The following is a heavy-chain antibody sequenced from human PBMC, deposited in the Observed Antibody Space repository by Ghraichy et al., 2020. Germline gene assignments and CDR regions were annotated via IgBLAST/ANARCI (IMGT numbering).Heavy chain of an antibody. CDR1: GYTFTSYA. CDR2: INAGNGDT. Sequence: ASVKVSCKASGYTFTSYAIHWVRQAPGQRLEWMGWINAGNGDTKYSQKFQGRVTITRDTSASTAYMELSSLRSEDTALYYCARDWLSYSSAWYRGRFDPWGQGTLVTVSS. J-gene: IGHJ5*02. CDR3: ARDWLSYSSAWYRGRFDP. V-gene: IGHV1-3*01. D-gene: IGHD6-19*01.